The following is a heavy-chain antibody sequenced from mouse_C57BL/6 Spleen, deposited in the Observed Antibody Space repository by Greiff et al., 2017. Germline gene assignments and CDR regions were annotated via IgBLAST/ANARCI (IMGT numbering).Heavy chain of an antibody. J-gene: IGHJ3*01. D-gene: IGHD2-4*01. CDR1: GYTFTSYW. CDR2: IHPSDSDT. Sequence: QVQLQQSGAELVKPGASVKVSCKASGYTFTSYWMHWVKQRPGQGLEWIGRIHPSDSDTNYNQKFKGKATLTVDKSSSTAYMQLSSLTSSASSVFICAIPPSDYDGFAYCGEGSLVTVSA. V-gene: IGHV1-74*01. CDR3: AIPPSDYDGFAY.